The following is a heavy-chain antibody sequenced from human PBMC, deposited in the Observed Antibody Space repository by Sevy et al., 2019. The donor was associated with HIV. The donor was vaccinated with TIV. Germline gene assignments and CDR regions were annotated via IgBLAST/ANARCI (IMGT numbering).Heavy chain of an antibody. CDR2: ISNSGSDQ. CDR1: GFDSNHYG. J-gene: IGHJ4*02. CDR3: AKAHIATWWTLDY. D-gene: IGHD2-21*01. V-gene: IGHV3-30*18. Sequence: GGSLRLSCAASGFDSNHYGIYWVRQAPGRGLEWVSFISNSGSDQYYAVSVKGRFTISRHYSNNTVYLEMQSLRSDDTATYFCAKAHIATWWTLDYWGQGTTVTVSS.